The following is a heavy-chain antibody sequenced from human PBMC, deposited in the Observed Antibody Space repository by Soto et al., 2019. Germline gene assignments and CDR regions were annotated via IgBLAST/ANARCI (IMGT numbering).Heavy chain of an antibody. D-gene: IGHD3-9*01. V-gene: IGHV1-18*01. CDR3: ARDNYDILTGYYMDAFDI. CDR2: SSTNNGHP. Sequence: GASVKVSCKASGYTFTSYGISWMRQVPGQGLEWMGWSSTNNGHPNYAQKFQGRVTMTTDTSTSTAYMDLGSLRSDDTAVYYCARDNYDILTGYYMDAFDIWGQGTMVTVSS. CDR1: GYTFTSYG. J-gene: IGHJ3*02.